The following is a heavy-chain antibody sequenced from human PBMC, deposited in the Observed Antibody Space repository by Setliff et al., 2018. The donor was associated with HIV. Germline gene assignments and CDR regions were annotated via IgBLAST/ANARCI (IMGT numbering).Heavy chain of an antibody. J-gene: IGHJ4*02. CDR2: ISAYNGNT. Sequence: ASVKVSCKASGYRFSSHGISWVRQAPGQGLEWMGWISAYNGNTKYTQKFQGRITMTEDTSTDTAYMELGSLRSEDTAVYYCATGIRVTGSDYFDYWGQGTLVTVSS. D-gene: IGHD3-10*01. CDR1: GYRFSSHG. CDR3: ATGIRVTGSDYFDY. V-gene: IGHV1-18*01.